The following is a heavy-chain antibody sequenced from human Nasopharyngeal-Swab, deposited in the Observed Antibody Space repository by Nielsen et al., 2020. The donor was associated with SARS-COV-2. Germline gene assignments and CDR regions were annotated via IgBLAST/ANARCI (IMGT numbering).Heavy chain of an antibody. J-gene: IGHJ4*02. V-gene: IGHV3-43D*04. CDR2: ISWDGGST. Sequence: GASLQISCAASGFTFDDYAMHWVRQAPGKGLEWVSLISWDGGSTYYADSVKGRFTISRDNSKNSLYLQMNSLRAEDTTLHYCAKDMVLVDIVVVPAAMPDYWGQGTLVTVSS. D-gene: IGHD2-2*01. CDR3: AKDMVLVDIVVVPAAMPDY. CDR1: GFTFDDYA.